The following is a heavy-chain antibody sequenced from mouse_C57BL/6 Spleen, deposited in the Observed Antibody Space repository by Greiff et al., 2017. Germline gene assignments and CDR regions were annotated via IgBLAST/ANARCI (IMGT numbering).Heavy chain of an antibody. Sequence: EVQLQQSGPELVQPGASVKISCKASGYTFTDYYMNWVKQSHGKSLEWIGDINPNNGGTSYNQKFKGKATLTVDKSSSTAYMELRSLTSEDSAVYDCALGGTSYAMDYWGQGTSVTVSS. D-gene: IGHD2-10*02. CDR1: GYTFTDYY. CDR3: ALGGTSYAMDY. J-gene: IGHJ4*01. V-gene: IGHV1-26*01. CDR2: INPNNGGT.